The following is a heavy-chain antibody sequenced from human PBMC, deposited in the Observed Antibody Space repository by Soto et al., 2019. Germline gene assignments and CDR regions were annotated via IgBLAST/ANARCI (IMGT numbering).Heavy chain of an antibody. CDR1: GYSFTSYW. V-gene: IGHV5-51*01. D-gene: IGHD3-3*01. CDR2: IYPGDSDT. Sequence: GESLKSSCKGSGYSFTSYWMGWVRQLPGKGLEWMGIIYPGDSDTRYSPSFQGQVTISADKSISTAYLQWSSLKASDTAMYYCARSYYDFWSGAPNSNGMDVWGQGTTVTVSS. J-gene: IGHJ6*02. CDR3: ARSYYDFWSGAPNSNGMDV.